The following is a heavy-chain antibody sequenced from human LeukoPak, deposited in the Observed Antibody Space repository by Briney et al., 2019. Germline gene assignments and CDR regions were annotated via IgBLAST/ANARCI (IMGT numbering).Heavy chain of an antibody. D-gene: IGHD3-10*01. CDR1: GGSISSDY. CDR3: ARHYGP. Sequence: SETLSLTCTVSGGSISSDYWSWIRQPPGKGLEWIGYIYYSGSPNYNPSLKSRVTISVDTSKNQFSLKLSSVTAADTAVYYCARHYGPWGQGTLVTVSS. J-gene: IGHJ5*02. CDR2: IYYSGSP. V-gene: IGHV4-59*08.